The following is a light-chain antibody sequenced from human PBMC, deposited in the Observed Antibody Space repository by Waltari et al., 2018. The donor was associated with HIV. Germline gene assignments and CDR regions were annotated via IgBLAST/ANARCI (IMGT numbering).Light chain of an antibody. V-gene: IGKV3-20*01. CDR1: QSVESTY. J-gene: IGKJ1*01. CDR2: GTS. CDR3: QEFDDDSWT. Sequence: VLTQSPGTLSLSPGERATPPCRASQSVESTYLGWYQQKSGQPPRLLVYGTSKKFAGIPDRFSGSGSGTDFTLTISRLEPEDSAVYYCQEFDDDSWTFGQGTKVEIK.